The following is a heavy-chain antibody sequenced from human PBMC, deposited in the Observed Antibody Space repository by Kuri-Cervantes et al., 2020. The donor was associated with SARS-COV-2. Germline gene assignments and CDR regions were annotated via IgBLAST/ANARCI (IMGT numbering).Heavy chain of an antibody. CDR1: GFTFSTYA. D-gene: IGHD2-21*01. J-gene: IGHJ4*02. V-gene: IGHV3-30*04. Sequence: GGSLRLSCAASGFTFSTYATHWVRQAPGKGLEWVAIISDDGQNQDFADSVKGRFTISRDNSKNTLCLNMSSLRAEDTAMYYCARDRVGVLDSWGQGTLVTVSS. CDR2: ISDDGQNQ. CDR3: ARDRVGVLDS.